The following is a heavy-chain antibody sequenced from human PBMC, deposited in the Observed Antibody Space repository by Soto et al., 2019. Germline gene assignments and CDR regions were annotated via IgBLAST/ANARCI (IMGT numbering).Heavy chain of an antibody. J-gene: IGHJ4*02. V-gene: IGHV4-59*01. CDR1: GGPISSYY. Sequence: AETLSLTCAVSGGPISSYYWNWIRQPPGKGLEWIGYISYSGSTNYNPSLKSRVTISEDTSKNQFSLKLSSVTAADTAGYYCADGGYYGSGSFRLDYWGQGPLVTFSS. D-gene: IGHD3-10*01. CDR2: ISYSGST. CDR3: ADGGYYGSGSFRLDY.